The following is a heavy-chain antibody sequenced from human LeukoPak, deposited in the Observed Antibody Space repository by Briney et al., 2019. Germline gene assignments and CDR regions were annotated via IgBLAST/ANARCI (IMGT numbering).Heavy chain of an antibody. CDR3: AKVGSGSYGAYYYYGMGV. CDR1: GFTFSDYA. V-gene: IGHV3-30*18. D-gene: IGHD3-10*01. Sequence: AGGSLRLSCAASGFTFSDYAMHWVRQAPGKGLEWVAVMSYDESKKFYADSVQGRFTISRDNPKNTLYLQMDSLRAEDTAVYYCAKVGSGSYGAYYYYGMGVWGQGTTVTVSS. J-gene: IGHJ6*02. CDR2: MSYDESKK.